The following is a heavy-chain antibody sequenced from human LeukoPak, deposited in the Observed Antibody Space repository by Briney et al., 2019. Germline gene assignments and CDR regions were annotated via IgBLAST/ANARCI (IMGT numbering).Heavy chain of an antibody. D-gene: IGHD3-9*01. CDR3: AREIYDILTGYSSPFDY. CDR1: GGSFSGYY. Sequence: KPSETLSLTCAVYGGSFSGYYWSWIRQPPGKGLEWIGSIYHSGSTYYNPSLKSRVTISVDTSKNQFSLKLSSVTAADTAVYYCAREIYDILTGYSSPFDYWGQGTLVTVSS. J-gene: IGHJ4*02. V-gene: IGHV4-34*01. CDR2: IYHSGST.